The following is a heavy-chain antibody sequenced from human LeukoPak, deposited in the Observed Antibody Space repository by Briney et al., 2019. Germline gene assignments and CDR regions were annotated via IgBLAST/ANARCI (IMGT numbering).Heavy chain of an antibody. D-gene: IGHD6-19*01. V-gene: IGHV1-18*01. CDR3: ARVLWGQWLEPLYGMDV. Sequence: ASVKVSCKASGYTFTSYGISWVRQAPGQGLEWMGWISAYNGNTNYAQKLQGRVTMTTDTSTSTAYMELRSLRSDDTAVYYCARVLWGQWLEPLYGMDVWGQGTTVTVSS. CDR1: GYTFTSYG. J-gene: IGHJ6*02. CDR2: ISAYNGNT.